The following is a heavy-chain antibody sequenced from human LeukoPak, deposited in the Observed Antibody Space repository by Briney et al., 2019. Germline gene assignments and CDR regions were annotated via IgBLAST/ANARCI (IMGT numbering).Heavy chain of an antibody. CDR1: GYTFTDYD. CDR2: INPNSANT. J-gene: IGHJ3*02. V-gene: IGHV1-8*03. D-gene: IGHD4-17*01. CDR3: ARGDFGETNTAFDI. Sequence: GASVKVSCKTSGYTFTDYDIHWVRQAPGQGLEWMGWINPNSANTNYAQKLQGRVSFTRDTYLGIVYMELSGLTSEDAAVYFCARGDFGETNTAFDIWGQGTLVAVSS.